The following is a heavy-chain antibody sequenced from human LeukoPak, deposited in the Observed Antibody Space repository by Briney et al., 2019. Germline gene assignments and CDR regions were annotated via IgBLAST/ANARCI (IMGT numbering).Heavy chain of an antibody. J-gene: IGHJ4*02. V-gene: IGHV3-74*01. D-gene: IGHD3-22*01. Sequence: GGSLRLSFAASGFTFSNYWMSWVRQAPGKGLVWVSRINSDGSNRHYADSVKGRFTISRDNAKNTLHLQTTSLRAEDTAVYYCARGGPDSSDYSSLFDYWGRGILVTVSS. CDR3: ARGGPDSSDYSSLFDY. CDR1: GFTFSNYW. CDR2: INSDGSNR.